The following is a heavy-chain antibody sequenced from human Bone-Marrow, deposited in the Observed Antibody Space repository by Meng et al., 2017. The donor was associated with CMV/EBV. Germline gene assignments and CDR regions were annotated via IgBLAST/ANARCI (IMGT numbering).Heavy chain of an antibody. V-gene: IGHV4-34*01. CDR1: GGSFSGYY. D-gene: IGHD3-3*01. CDR2: INHSGST. CDR3: ARDLVILRSGRGMDV. J-gene: IGHJ6*02. Sequence: SETLSLTCAVYGGSFSGYYWSWIRQPPGKGLEWIGEINHSGSTNYNPSLKSRVTISVDTSKNQFSLKLSSVTAADTAVYYWARDLVILRSGRGMDVWGQGTTVTVSS.